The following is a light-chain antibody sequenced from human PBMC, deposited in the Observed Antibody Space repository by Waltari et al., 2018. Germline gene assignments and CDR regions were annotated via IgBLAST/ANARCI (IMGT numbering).Light chain of an antibody. CDR3: QASSGDTIT. Sequence: DLQMTHSPSSLSASIGDTVTITCRASENINSYLNWYQLKPGKSPNLMISATNTLSCGVPSTFSGRRSGTEFTPTIRGLQPEDFATYSCQASSGDTITFGQGTRLDI. CDR2: ATN. J-gene: IGKJ5*01. CDR1: ENINSY. V-gene: IGKV1-39*01.